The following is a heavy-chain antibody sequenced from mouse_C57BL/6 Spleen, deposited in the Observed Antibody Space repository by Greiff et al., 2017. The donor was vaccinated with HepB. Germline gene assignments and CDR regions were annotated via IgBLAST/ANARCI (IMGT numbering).Heavy chain of an antibody. CDR1: GYTFTSYW. CDR2: IDPSDSYT. D-gene: IGHD3-1*01. J-gene: IGHJ4*01. V-gene: IGHV1-69*01. Sequence: VKLMESGAELVMPGASVKLSCKASGYTFTSYWMHWVKQRPGQGLEWIGEIDPSDSYTNYNQKFKGKSTLTVDKSSSTAYMQLSSLTSEDSAVYYCARWANDAMDYWGQGTSVTVSS. CDR3: ARWANDAMDY.